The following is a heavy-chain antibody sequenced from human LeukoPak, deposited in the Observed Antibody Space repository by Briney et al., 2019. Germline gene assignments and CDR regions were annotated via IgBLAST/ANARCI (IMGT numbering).Heavy chain of an antibody. J-gene: IGHJ4*02. CDR1: GGSFSGYY. CDR3: ARSGLIDY. V-gene: IGHV4-34*01. Sequence: SETLSLTCAVYGGSFSGYYWSWIRQPPGKGLEWIGEINHSGSTNYNPSLKSRVTISVDTSKNQFSLKLSSVTAADTAVYYCARSGLIDYWGQGTLFTVSS. CDR2: INHSGST.